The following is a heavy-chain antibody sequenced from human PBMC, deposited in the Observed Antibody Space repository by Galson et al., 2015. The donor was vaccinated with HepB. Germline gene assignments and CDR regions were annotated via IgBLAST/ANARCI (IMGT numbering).Heavy chain of an antibody. V-gene: IGHV1-18*04. CDR2: ISPYSGNV. D-gene: IGHD6-13*01. J-gene: IGHJ1*01. CDR1: GYFFKDYG. CDR3: ARDGGIRSWYKIGYLPH. Sequence: SVKVSCTASGYFFKDYGINWVRQAPGRGLEWIGWISPYSGNVKYAQKFQGRLTMTSDKSTSTVFMDLGSLTGDDTAIYYCARDGGIRSWYKIGYLPHWGQGTLVTVSS.